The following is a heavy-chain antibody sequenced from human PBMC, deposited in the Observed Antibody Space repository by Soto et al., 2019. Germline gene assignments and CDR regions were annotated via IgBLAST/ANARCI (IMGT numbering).Heavy chain of an antibody. D-gene: IGHD6-13*01. CDR1: GFTFSSYG. Sequence: GGSLRLSCAASGFTFSSYGMHWVRQAPGKGLEWVAVIWYDGSNKYYADSVKGRFTISRDNSKNTLYLQMNSLRAEDTAVYYCARGDSSSWYFPYYYGMDVWGQGTTVTVSS. V-gene: IGHV3-33*01. J-gene: IGHJ6*02. CDR3: ARGDSSSWYFPYYYGMDV. CDR2: IWYDGSNK.